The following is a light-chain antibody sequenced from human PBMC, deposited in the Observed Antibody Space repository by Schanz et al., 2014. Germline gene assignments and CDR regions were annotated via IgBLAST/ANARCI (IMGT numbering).Light chain of an antibody. Sequence: QSVLTQPPSVSAAPGQKVTISCSGSSSNIGNNYVSWYQQLPGTAPKLLIYSDNQRPSGVPDRFSGSKSGTSASLAISGLQAEDEADYYCQSYDSSLSGWVFGGGTKLTVL. CDR3: QSYDSSLSGWV. CDR1: SSNIGNNY. CDR2: SDN. V-gene: IGLV1-40*01. J-gene: IGLJ2*01.